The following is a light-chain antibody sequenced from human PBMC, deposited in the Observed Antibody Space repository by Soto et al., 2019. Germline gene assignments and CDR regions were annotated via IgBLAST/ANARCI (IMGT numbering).Light chain of an antibody. Sequence: EIVMTQSPATLSVSPGERRTLPCKASQSVSSNLAWYQQKPGRAPRLLIYGASSRATGIPDRFSGSWSGTDFTLTISRLQPEECAVDDGQQYGSSPITFGQGTRLEIK. J-gene: IGKJ5*01. CDR1: QSVSSN. CDR3: QQYGSSPIT. V-gene: IGKV3-20*01. CDR2: GAS.